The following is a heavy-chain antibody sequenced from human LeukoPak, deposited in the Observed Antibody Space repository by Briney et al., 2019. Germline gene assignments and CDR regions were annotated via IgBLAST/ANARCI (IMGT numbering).Heavy chain of an antibody. Sequence: GGSLRLSCAASGFTFSDYYMSWIRQAPGKGLEWVSYISSSGSTIYYADSVKGRFTISRDNAKNSLYLQMNSLRTEDTAVYYCASRSSGYYPTRFDYWGQGTLVTVSS. D-gene: IGHD3-22*01. J-gene: IGHJ4*02. CDR3: ASRSSGYYPTRFDY. V-gene: IGHV3-11*04. CDR1: GFTFSDYY. CDR2: ISSSGSTI.